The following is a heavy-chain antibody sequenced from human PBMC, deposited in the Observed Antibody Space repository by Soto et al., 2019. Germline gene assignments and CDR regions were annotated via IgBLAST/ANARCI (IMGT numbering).Heavy chain of an antibody. CDR2: ISYDGSNK. D-gene: IGHD2-15*01. J-gene: IGHJ3*02. Sequence: GGSLRLSCAASGFTFSSFAMHWVRQAPGKGLEWVAVISYDGSNKYYADSVKGRFTISRDNSKNTLYLQMNSLRAEDTAVYYCASPISYCSGGSCYSDGAAFDIWGQGTMVTVSS. V-gene: IGHV3-30-3*01. CDR3: ASPISYCSGGSCYSDGAAFDI. CDR1: GFTFSSFA.